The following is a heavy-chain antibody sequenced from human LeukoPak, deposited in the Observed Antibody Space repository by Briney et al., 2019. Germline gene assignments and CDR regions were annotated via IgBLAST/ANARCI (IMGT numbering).Heavy chain of an antibody. D-gene: IGHD6-13*01. CDR1: GGSISSYY. J-gene: IGHJ4*02. Sequence: SETLSLTCTVSGGSISSYYWSWIRQPAGKGLEWIGRIYTSGSTNYNPSLKSRVTISVDTSKNQFSLKLSSVTAADTAVYYRARGIAAAGDPSPIDYWGQGTLVTVSS. V-gene: IGHV4-4*07. CDR3: ARGIAAAGDPSPIDY. CDR2: IYTSGST.